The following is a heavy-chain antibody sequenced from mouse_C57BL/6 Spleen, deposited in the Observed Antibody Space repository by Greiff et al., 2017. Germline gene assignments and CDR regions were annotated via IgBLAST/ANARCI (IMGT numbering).Heavy chain of an antibody. CDR1: GYTFTSYW. V-gene: IGHV1-52*01. J-gene: IGHJ2*01. CDR2: IDPSDSET. D-gene: IGHD4-1*01. CDR3: ARRGNWDDYFDY. Sequence: QVQLKQSGAELVRPGSSVKLSCKASGYTFTSYWMHWVKQRPIQGLEWIGNIDPSDSETHYNQKFKDKATLTVDKSSSTAYMQLSSLTSEDSAVYYCARRGNWDDYFDYWGQGTTLTVSS.